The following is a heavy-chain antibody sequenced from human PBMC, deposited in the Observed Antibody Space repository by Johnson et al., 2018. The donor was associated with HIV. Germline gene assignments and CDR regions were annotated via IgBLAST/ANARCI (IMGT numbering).Heavy chain of an antibody. CDR3: ARDDYRNAFDI. J-gene: IGHJ3*02. D-gene: IGHD4-11*01. CDR1: GFTVSSNY. Sequence: VQLVESGGGLVQPGGSLRLSCAASGFTVSSNYMSWVRQAPGKGLEWVSVIYSGGSTYYADSVKGRFTISRDNSKNTLYLQMNSLRAEDTAVYYRARDDYRNAFDIWGQGTMVTVSS. CDR2: IYSGGST. V-gene: IGHV3-66*01.